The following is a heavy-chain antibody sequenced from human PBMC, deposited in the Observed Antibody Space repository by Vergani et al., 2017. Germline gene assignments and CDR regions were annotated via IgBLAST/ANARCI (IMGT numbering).Heavy chain of an antibody. J-gene: IGHJ6*02. D-gene: IGHD6-13*01. V-gene: IGHV1-69*04. CDR3: ARTPLAAATVGMDV. CDR2: IIPILGIA. Sequence: QVQLVQSGAEVKKPGSSVKVSCKASGGTFSSYAISWVRQAPGQGLEWMGRIIPILGIAHYAQKFQGRVTVTADKSTSTDYMELSSLRSEDTAVYYCARTPLAAATVGMDVWGQGTTVTVSS. CDR1: GGTFSSYA.